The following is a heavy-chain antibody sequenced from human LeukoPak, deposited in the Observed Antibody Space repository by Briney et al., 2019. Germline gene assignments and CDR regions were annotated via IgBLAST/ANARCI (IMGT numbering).Heavy chain of an antibody. CDR1: GYTLTELS. CDR2: FDPEDGET. Sequence: ASVKASCKVSGYTLTELSMHWVRQAPGIGREWMGGFDPEDGETIYAQKFQGRVTMTEDTSTDTAYMELSSLRSEDTAVYYCATGAPSTMVRGVIRRAFDIWGQGTMVTVSS. V-gene: IGHV1-24*01. D-gene: IGHD3-10*01. CDR3: ATGAPSTMVRGVIRRAFDI. J-gene: IGHJ3*02.